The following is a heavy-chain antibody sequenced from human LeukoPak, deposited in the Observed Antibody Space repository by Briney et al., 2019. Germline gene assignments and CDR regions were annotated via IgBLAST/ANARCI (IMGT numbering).Heavy chain of an antibody. CDR1: GFTFSSYG. CDR2: ISYDGSNK. V-gene: IGHV3-30*03. Sequence: GGSLRLSCAASGFTFSSYGMHWVRQAPGKGLEWVAVISYDGSNKYYADSVKGRFTISRDNSKNTLYLQMNSLRAEDTAVYYCARDSRNWNSLRYWGQETLVTVSS. J-gene: IGHJ4*02. CDR3: ARDSRNWNSLRY. D-gene: IGHD1-7*01.